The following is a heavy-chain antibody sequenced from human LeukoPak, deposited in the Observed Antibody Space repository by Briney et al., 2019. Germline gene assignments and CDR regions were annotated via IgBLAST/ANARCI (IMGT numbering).Heavy chain of an antibody. CDR1: GGSISSYY. V-gene: IGHV4-59*01. CDR2: IYYSGST. CDR3: ATRGYSYGFSHSYFDY. J-gene: IGHJ4*02. D-gene: IGHD5-18*01. Sequence: SETLSLTCTVSGGSISSYYWSWIRKPPGKGLEWIGYIYYSGSTNYNPSLKSRVTISVDTSKNQFSLKLSSVTAADTAVYYCATRGYSYGFSHSYFDYWGQGTLVTVSS.